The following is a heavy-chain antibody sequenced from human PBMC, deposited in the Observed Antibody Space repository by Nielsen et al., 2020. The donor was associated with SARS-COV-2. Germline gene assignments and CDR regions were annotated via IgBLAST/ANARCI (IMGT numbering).Heavy chain of an antibody. CDR1: GSTPSSYA. CDR2: ISYEGRTL. D-gene: IGHD7-27*01. J-gene: IGHJ5*01. V-gene: IGHV3-30*04. Sequence: SLNISCAASGSTPSSYAMHLVRQAPAKRLEWMAIISYEGRTLYADSVKGRFTISRDTSKNTLFLQVTRLKTADTAVYYCAKETGDHTASWFDSWGQGTLVTVSS. CDR3: AKETGDHTASWFDS.